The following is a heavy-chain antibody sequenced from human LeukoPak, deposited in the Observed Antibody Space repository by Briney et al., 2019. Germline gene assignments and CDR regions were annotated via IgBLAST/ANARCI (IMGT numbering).Heavy chain of an antibody. CDR1: GGSITSYY. D-gene: IGHD3-10*01. CDR3: ARDPRSGNYLDY. V-gene: IGHV4-59*01. J-gene: IGHJ4*02. Sequence: PSETLSLTCTVSGGSITSYYWSWIRQPPGKGLEWIGYIYYSGTTSYNPSLESRVTISVDTSKNQFSLKMTSVTAADTAVYYCARDPRSGNYLDYWGQGTLVTVSS. CDR2: IYYSGTT.